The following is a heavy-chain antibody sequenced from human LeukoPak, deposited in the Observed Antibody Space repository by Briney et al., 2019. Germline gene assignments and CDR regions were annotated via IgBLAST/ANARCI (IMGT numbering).Heavy chain of an antibody. Sequence: SETLSLTCTVSGGSISSYYWSWIRQPAGKGLEWIGRIYTSGSTNYHPSLKCRVTMSVDTSKNQFSLKLSSVTAADTAVYYCAREKGYYDILTGSPFHYYGMDVWGQGTKVTVSS. D-gene: IGHD3-9*01. V-gene: IGHV4-4*07. CDR1: GGSISSYY. CDR2: IYTSGST. J-gene: IGHJ6*02. CDR3: AREKGYYDILTGSPFHYYGMDV.